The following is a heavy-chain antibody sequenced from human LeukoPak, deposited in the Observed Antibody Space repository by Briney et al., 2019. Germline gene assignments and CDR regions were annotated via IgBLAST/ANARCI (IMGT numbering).Heavy chain of an antibody. Sequence: PGGSLRLSCAASGFTFSDYYMSRIRQAPGKGLEWVSYISSSGSTIYYADSVKGRFTISRDNAKNSLYLQMNSLRAEDTAVYYCARDYRSEITIFTFENWFDPWGQGTLVTVSS. V-gene: IGHV3-11*01. CDR1: GFTFSDYY. CDR3: ARDYRSEITIFTFENWFDP. CDR2: ISSSGSTI. D-gene: IGHD3-9*01. J-gene: IGHJ5*02.